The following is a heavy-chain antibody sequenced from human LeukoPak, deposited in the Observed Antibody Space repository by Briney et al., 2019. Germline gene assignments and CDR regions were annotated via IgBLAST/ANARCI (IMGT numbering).Heavy chain of an antibody. J-gene: IGHJ4*02. Sequence: SETLSLTCTVSGGSISSYYWSWIRQPPGKGLEWIGYIYYTGSTNYNPSLKSRVTISVDTSKNQFSLKLTSVTAADTAVYYCAREPSGIAVAGNDFWGQGTLVTVSS. CDR3: AREPSGIAVAGNDF. D-gene: IGHD6-19*01. CDR2: IYYTGST. CDR1: GGSISSYY. V-gene: IGHV4-59*01.